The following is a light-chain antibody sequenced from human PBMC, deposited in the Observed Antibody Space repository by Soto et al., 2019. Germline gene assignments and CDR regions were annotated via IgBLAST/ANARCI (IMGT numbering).Light chain of an antibody. CDR1: SSDVGGYSY. CDR3: ASYTTSSTYV. V-gene: IGLV2-14*01. Sequence: QSVLTQPASVSGSPGQSIAISCTGTSSDVGGYSYVSWYQQQPGKAPKLVISDVSNRPSGVSDRFSGSKSGNTASLTFSGLQTEDEADYYCASYTTSSTYVFGTGTKLTVL. J-gene: IGLJ1*01. CDR2: DVS.